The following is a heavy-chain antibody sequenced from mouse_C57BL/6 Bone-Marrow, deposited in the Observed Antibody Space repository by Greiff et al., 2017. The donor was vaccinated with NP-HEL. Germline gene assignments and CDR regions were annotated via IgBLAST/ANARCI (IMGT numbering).Heavy chain of an antibody. CDR2: ISNLAYSI. J-gene: IGHJ4*01. CDR3: ARHGYYHYYAMDY. D-gene: IGHD2-3*01. Sequence: EVQRVESGGGLVQPGGSLKLSCAASGFTFSDYGMAWVRQAPRKGPEWVAFISNLAYSIYYADTVTGRFTISRENAMNTLYLEMSSLRSEDTAMYYCARHGYYHYYAMDYWGQGTSVTVSS. V-gene: IGHV5-15*01. CDR1: GFTFSDYG.